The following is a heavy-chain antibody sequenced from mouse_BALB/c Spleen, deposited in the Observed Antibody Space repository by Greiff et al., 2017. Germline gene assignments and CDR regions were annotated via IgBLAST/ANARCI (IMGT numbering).Heavy chain of an antibody. CDR3: TRIQIHYYGYGAMDY. V-gene: IGHV1-69*02. Sequence: QVQLQQSGAELVRPGASVKLSCKASGYTFTSYWINWVKQRPGQGLEWIGNIYPSDSYTNYNQKFKDKATLTVDKSSSTAYMQLSSPTSEDSAVYYCTRIQIHYYGYGAMDYWGQGTSVTVSS. CDR2: IYPSDSYT. CDR1: GYTFTSYW. J-gene: IGHJ4*01. D-gene: IGHD1-2*01.